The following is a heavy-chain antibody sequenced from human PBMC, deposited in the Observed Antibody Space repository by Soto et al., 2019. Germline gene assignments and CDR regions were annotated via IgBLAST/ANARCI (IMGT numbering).Heavy chain of an antibody. CDR2: IYYTGNT. J-gene: IGHJ4*02. Sequence: SETLSLTCNVSGGSISNSNYYWGWIRQPPGKGLEWIGSIYYTGNTYYNPSLKSRDTISVDTSKNQFSLKLDSVTAADTAVYFCERHSIWLLLSDYWGQGSLVTVSS. V-gene: IGHV4-39*01. D-gene: IGHD3-22*01. CDR1: GGSISNSNYY. CDR3: ERHSIWLLLSDY.